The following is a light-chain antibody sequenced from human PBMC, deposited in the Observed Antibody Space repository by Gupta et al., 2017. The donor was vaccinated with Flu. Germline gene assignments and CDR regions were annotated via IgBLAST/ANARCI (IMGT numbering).Light chain of an antibody. CDR3: FSTDSSGNHRV. J-gene: IGLJ3*02. CDR1: ALPKNY. Sequence: SSELTQPPSVSVSPGQTARITCSGDALPKNYAYWYQQKSGQAPVLVIYEETKRHSGIPARFSGSSSGTMASLTISEAQVEDEAEYYCFSTDSSGNHRVFGGGTKLTVL. V-gene: IGLV3-10*01. CDR2: EET.